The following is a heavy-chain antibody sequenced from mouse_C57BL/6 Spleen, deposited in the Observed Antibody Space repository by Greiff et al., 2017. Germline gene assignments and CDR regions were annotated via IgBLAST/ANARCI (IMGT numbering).Heavy chain of an antibody. J-gene: IGHJ2*01. CDR1: GFTFSSYA. CDR2: ISSGGDYI. Sequence: EVNLVESGEGLAKPGGSLKLSCAASGFTFSSYAMSWVRQTPEKRLEWVAYISSGGDYIYYADTVKGRFTISRDNARNTLYLQMSSLKSEDTAMYYCTRGFITTVYFDYWGQGTTLTVSS. D-gene: IGHD1-1*01. V-gene: IGHV5-9-1*02. CDR3: TRGFITTVYFDY.